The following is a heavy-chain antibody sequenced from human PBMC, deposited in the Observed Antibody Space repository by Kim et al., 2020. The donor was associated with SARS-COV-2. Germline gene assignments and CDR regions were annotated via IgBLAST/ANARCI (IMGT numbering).Heavy chain of an antibody. CDR3: AKDMVRGVIITYIIDY. D-gene: IGHD3-10*01. J-gene: IGHJ4*02. V-gene: IGHV3-9*01. Sequence: SLRLSCAASGFTFDDYAMHWVRQAPGKGLEWVSGISWNSGSIGYADSVKGRFTISRDNAKNSLYLQMNSLRAEDTALYYCAKDMVRGVIITYIIDYWGQGTLVTVSS. CDR2: ISWNSGSI. CDR1: GFTFDDYA.